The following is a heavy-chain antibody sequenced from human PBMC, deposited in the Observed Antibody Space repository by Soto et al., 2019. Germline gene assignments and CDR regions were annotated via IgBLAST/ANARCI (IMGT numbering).Heavy chain of an antibody. CDR2: IYYSGST. D-gene: IGHD3-9*01. Sequence: PSETLSLTCTVSGGSISSSSYYWRWIRQPPGKGLEWIGSIYYSGSTYYNPSLKSRVTISVDTSKNQFSLKLSSVTAADTAVYYCARQNGLRYFDWINKPFDYWGQGTLVTVS. V-gene: IGHV4-39*01. CDR1: GGSISSSSYY. CDR3: ARQNGLRYFDWINKPFDY. J-gene: IGHJ4*02.